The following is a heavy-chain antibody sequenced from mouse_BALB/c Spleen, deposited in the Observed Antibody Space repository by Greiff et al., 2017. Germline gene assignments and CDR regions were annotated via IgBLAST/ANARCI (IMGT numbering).Heavy chain of an antibody. CDR3: ARGGLPRLYYYAMDY. J-gene: IGHJ4*01. Sequence: QVQLKQSAAELARPGASVKMSCKASGYTFTSYTMHWVKQRPGQGLEWIGYINPSSGYTEYNQKFKDKTTLTADKSSSTAYMQLSSLTSEDSAVYYCARGGLPRLYYYAMDYWGQGTSVTVSS. CDR1: GYTFTSYT. V-gene: IGHV1-4*02. D-gene: IGHD1-2*01. CDR2: INPSSGYT.